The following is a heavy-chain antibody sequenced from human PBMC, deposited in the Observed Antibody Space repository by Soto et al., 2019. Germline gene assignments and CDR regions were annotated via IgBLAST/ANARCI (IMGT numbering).Heavy chain of an antibody. CDR2: ISGSGGST. D-gene: IGHD6-19*01. Sequence: EVQLLESGGGLVQPGGSLRLSCAASGFTFSNYAMNWVRQAPGKGLEWVSVISGSGGSTYYADSVKGPFTISRDNSKNTLYVQMNSLRAEDAAVYYCARRSSGWYFDYWGQGTLVTVSS. V-gene: IGHV3-23*01. CDR3: ARRSSGWYFDY. CDR1: GFTFSNYA. J-gene: IGHJ4*02.